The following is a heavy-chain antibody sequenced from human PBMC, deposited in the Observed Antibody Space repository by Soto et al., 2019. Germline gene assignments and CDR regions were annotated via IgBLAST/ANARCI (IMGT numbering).Heavy chain of an antibody. CDR1: GDSVSSSSVA. J-gene: IGHJ6*02. CDR2: TYYRSRWYS. V-gene: IGHV6-1*01. D-gene: IGHD2-15*01. CDR3: ARSEEDSDYYYYGLDV. Sequence: SQTLSLTCVISGDSVSSSSVAWNWVRQSPSRGLEWLGRTYYRSRWYSDFAVSVRGRIVINADTSKNQFSLQLNSVAPEDTAVYFCARSEEDSDYYYYGLDVWGQGTTVTVSS.